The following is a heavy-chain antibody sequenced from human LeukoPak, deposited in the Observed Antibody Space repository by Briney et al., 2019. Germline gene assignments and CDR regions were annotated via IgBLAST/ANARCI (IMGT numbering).Heavy chain of an antibody. D-gene: IGHD3-16*02. V-gene: IGHV3-30*18. CDR3: ANRFAYDYVWGSYRYDAFDI. CDR2: ISYDGSNK. J-gene: IGHJ3*02. Sequence: GGSLRLSCAASGFTFSSYGMHWVRQAPGKGLEWVAVISYDGSNKYYADSVKGRFTISRDNSKNTLYLQMNSLRAEDTAVYYCANRFAYDYVWGSYRYDAFDIWGQGTMVTVSS. CDR1: GFTFSSYG.